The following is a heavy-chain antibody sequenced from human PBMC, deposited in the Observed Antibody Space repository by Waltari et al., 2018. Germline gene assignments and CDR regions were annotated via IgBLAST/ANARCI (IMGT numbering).Heavy chain of an antibody. Sequence: QVRLVQSGAEVKKPGSSVKVSCKASGGTFSNFAITWVRQAPGQGLEWMGGIIPIFGSAKYEQKCQGRVTVTADESTSTGYMELSSLRSEDTAVYYCARAGPEYCGGDCYYYFDYWGQGTLVTVSS. V-gene: IGHV1-69*01. D-gene: IGHD2-21*02. J-gene: IGHJ4*02. CDR2: IIPIFGSA. CDR1: GGTFSNFA. CDR3: ARAGPEYCGGDCYYYFDY.